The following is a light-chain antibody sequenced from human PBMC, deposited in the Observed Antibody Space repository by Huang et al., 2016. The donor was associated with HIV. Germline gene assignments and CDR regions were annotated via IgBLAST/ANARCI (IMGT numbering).Light chain of an antibody. V-gene: IGKV3-20*01. CDR1: QSVSSNY. CDR3: QQYGSSPPLT. J-gene: IGKJ4*01. Sequence: IVLTQSPGTLSLSPGERATLSCRASQSVSSNYLAWYQQKPGQAPRLLLYSASSRATCIPDRFSGSGSGTDFTLTISRLEPEDFAVYYCQQYGSSPPLTFGGGTKVEIK. CDR2: SAS.